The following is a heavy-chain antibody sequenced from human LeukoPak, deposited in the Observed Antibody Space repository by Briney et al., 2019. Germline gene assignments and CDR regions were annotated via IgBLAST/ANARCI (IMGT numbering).Heavy chain of an antibody. CDR3: ARGRGYAFDI. V-gene: IGHV4-59*01. J-gene: IGHJ3*02. CDR1: GGSISSYY. Sequence: KASETLSLTCTISGGSISSYYWSWIRQPPGKGLEWIGYIYYSGSTNYNPSLTSRVTISVDTSKNQFSLKLSSVTAADTAVYYCARGRGYAFDIWGQGTMVTVSS. D-gene: IGHD1-26*01. CDR2: IYYSGST.